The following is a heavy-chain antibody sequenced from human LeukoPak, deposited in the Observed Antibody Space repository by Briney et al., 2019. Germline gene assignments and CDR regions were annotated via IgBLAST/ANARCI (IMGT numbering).Heavy chain of an antibody. Sequence: GRSLRLSCAASGFTFSSYAMHWVRQAPGKGLEWVAVISYDGSNKYYADSVKGRFTISRDNSKNTLYLQMNSLRAEDTAVYYCARDRGGDGGYSGYDRLYYYHGMDVWGQGTTITVSS. CDR1: GFTFSSYA. CDR2: ISYDGSNK. D-gene: IGHD5-12*01. CDR3: ARDRGGDGGYSGYDRLYYYHGMDV. J-gene: IGHJ6*02. V-gene: IGHV3-30*04.